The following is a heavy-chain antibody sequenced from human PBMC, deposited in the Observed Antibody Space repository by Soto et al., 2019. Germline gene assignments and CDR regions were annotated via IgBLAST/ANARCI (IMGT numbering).Heavy chain of an antibody. Sequence: PSETLSLTGTVSGGSISSGGYYWSWIRQHPGKGLEWIGYIYYSGSTYYNPSLKSRVTISVDTSKNQFSLKLSSVTAADTAVYYCARDHSPLYDFWSGYYDYWGQGTLVTVSS. V-gene: IGHV4-31*03. D-gene: IGHD3-3*01. CDR3: ARDHSPLYDFWSGYYDY. CDR2: IYYSGST. CDR1: GGSISSGGYY. J-gene: IGHJ4*02.